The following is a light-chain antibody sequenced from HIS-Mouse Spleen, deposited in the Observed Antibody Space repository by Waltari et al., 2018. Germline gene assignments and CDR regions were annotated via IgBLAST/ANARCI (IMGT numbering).Light chain of an antibody. Sequence: QSALTQPASVSVSPGQSITISCTGTSSDVGGYNYVSWYQQHPGKAPKLMIYYVSNRPSGVSNRFSGSRSGNTASLTISGLQAEDEADYYCSSYTSSSTYVFGTGTKVTVL. J-gene: IGLJ1*01. V-gene: IGLV2-14*03. CDR1: SSDVGGYNY. CDR3: SSYTSSSTYV. CDR2: YVS.